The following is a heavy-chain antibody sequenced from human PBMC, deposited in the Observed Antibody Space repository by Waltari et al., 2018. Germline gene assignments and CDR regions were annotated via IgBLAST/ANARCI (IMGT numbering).Heavy chain of an antibody. Sequence: QVQLQQWGAGLLKPSETLSLTCPGHGGSFSGYYWCWIRQPPGKGLEWIGEINHSGSTNYNPSLKSRVTISVDTSKNQFSLKLSSVTAADTAVYYCARGRILTGWFDYWGQGTLVTVSS. CDR1: GGSFSGYY. CDR2: INHSGST. J-gene: IGHJ4*02. CDR3: ARGRILTGWFDY. V-gene: IGHV4-34*01. D-gene: IGHD3-9*01.